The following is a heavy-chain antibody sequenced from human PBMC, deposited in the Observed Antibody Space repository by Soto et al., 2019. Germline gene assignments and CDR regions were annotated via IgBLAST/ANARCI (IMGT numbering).Heavy chain of an antibody. V-gene: IGHV3-21*01. CDR3: TIDRARASSSWGWFDP. CDR1: GFTFRSFS. CDR2: ISSNSAYI. D-gene: IGHD6-13*01. J-gene: IGHJ5*01. Sequence: PGGSLRLSCAASGFTFRSFSMNWVRQAPGKGLEWVSTISSNSAYIYYTDALRGRFTISRDNAKNSLHLQMNSLRAEDTAVYYCTIDRARASSSWGWFDPWGQGTTVTVSS.